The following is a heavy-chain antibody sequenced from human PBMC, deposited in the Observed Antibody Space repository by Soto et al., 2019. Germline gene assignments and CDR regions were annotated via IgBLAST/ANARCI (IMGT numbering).Heavy chain of an antibody. V-gene: IGHV4-59*01. J-gene: IGHJ4*01. CDR3: VRGGTMAPFDY. Sequence: SETLSLTCTVSGGSISSYYWSWIRQPPGKGLEWIGYIYYSGSTNYNPSLKSRVTISVDTSKNQFSLKLSSVTAADTAVYYCVRGGTMAPFDYWGQGTLVTVSS. CDR1: GGSISSYY. D-gene: IGHD3-10*01. CDR2: IYYSGST.